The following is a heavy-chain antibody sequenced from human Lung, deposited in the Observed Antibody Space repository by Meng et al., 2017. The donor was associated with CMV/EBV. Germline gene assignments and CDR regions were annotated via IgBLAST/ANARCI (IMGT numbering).Heavy chain of an antibody. J-gene: IGHJ4*02. V-gene: IGHV4-4*07. Sequence: GHLKDPGPGLVKSSEALSPPCTAFGDSMNNYYWSWIRQSAGKVLEWIGRISTSGSIHYNPSLTSRVTLSVDTSKNQISLQLSSVTAADTAVYYCARAVADTANFDYWGQGTLVTVSS. CDR2: ISTSGSI. CDR3: ARAVADTANFDY. D-gene: IGHD6-19*01. CDR1: GDSMNNYY.